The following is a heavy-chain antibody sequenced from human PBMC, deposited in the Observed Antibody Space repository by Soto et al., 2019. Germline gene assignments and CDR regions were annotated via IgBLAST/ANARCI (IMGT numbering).Heavy chain of an antibody. Sequence: QAGGSLRLSCAASGFTFNTYGMHWVRQAPGKGLEWVAVIWYDGSYKYYADAVKGRFTISRDNSRKTMYLQMNSLRAEDTAVYFCVRIDCTGGSCRPYSYYDMDVWGQGTTVTVSS. CDR2: IWYDGSYK. D-gene: IGHD2-15*01. J-gene: IGHJ6*02. CDR3: VRIDCTGGSCRPYSYYDMDV. V-gene: IGHV3-33*01. CDR1: GFTFNTYG.